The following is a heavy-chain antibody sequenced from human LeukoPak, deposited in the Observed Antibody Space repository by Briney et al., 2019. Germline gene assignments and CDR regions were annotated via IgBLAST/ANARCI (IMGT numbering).Heavy chain of an antibody. CDR2: ISGSGGST. CDR1: GFTFSSYA. J-gene: IGHJ3*02. D-gene: IGHD3-3*01. Sequence: GGSLRLSCAASGFTFSSYAMSWVRQAPGKGLEWVSAISGSGGSTYYADSVKGRFTISRDNSKNTLYLQMNSPRAEDTAVYYCAKDLGKHDFWTSDAFDIWGQGTMVTVSS. V-gene: IGHV3-23*01. CDR3: AKDLGKHDFWTSDAFDI.